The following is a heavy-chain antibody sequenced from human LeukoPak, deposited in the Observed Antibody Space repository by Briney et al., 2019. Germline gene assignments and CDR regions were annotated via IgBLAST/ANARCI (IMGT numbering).Heavy chain of an antibody. Sequence: GASVKVSCKASGYTFTGYYMHWVRQAPGQGLEWMGWINPNSGGTNYAQKFQGRVTMTRDTSISTAYMELSRLRSDDTAVYYCARDTAVAGPINWFDPWGQGTLVTVSS. CDR3: ARDTAVAGPINWFDP. V-gene: IGHV1-2*02. CDR1: GYTFTGYY. CDR2: INPNSGGT. D-gene: IGHD6-19*01. J-gene: IGHJ5*02.